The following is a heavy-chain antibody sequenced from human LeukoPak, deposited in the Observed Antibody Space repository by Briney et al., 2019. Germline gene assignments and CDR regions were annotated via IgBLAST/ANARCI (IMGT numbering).Heavy chain of an antibody. D-gene: IGHD5-18*01. J-gene: IGHJ5*02. CDR2: INHSGST. Sequence: PSETLSLTCAVYGGSFSGYYWIWIRQPPGKGLEWIGEINHSGSTNYNPSLKSRVTISVDTSKNQFSLKLSSVTAADTAVYYCARGGIQLWLPVRFDTWGQGTLVTVSS. CDR3: ARGGIQLWLPVRFDT. CDR1: GGSFSGYY. V-gene: IGHV4-34*01.